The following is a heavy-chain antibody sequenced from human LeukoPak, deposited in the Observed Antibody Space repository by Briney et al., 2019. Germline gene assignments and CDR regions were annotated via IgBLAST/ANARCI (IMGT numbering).Heavy chain of an antibody. CDR1: GGTFNNSA. D-gene: IGHD4-17*01. CDR2: IMPLFGTA. J-gene: IGHJ5*02. Sequence: SVKVSCKTSGGTFNNSAISWVRQATGQGLEWLGGIMPLFGTAGYAQKFQGRVTITKDESTRTVYLELTSLTSDDTAVYYCARDVHGDYGSGWFDPWGQGTLVSVSS. V-gene: IGHV1-69*05. CDR3: ARDVHGDYGSGWFDP.